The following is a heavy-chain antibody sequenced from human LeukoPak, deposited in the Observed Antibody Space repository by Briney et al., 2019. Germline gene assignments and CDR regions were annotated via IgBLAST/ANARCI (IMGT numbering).Heavy chain of an antibody. Sequence: GGSLRLSCAASGFTFSSYEMNWVRQAPGKGLEWVSYISSSGSTIYYADSVKGRFTISRDNAKNSLYLQMNSLRAEDTAVYYCARDPGYCSGGSCWLMFDYWGQGTLVAVSS. J-gene: IGHJ4*02. D-gene: IGHD2-15*01. CDR1: GFTFSSYE. CDR2: ISSSGSTI. CDR3: ARDPGYCSGGSCWLMFDY. V-gene: IGHV3-48*03.